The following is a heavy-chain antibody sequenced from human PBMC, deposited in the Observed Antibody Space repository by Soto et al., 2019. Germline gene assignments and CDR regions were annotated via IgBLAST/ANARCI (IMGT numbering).Heavy chain of an antibody. CDR3: ARGEEVVPAAYDVYYYYGMDV. CDR2: IIPILGIA. J-gene: IGHJ6*02. CDR1: GGTFSSYT. Sequence: QVQLVQSGAEVKKPGSSVKVSCKASGGTFSSYTISWVRQAPGQGLEWMGRIIPILGIANYAQKFQGRVTITADKSTSTAYMELSSLRSEDTAVYYCARGEEVVPAAYDVYYYYGMDVWGQGTTVTVSS. D-gene: IGHD2-2*01. V-gene: IGHV1-69*02.